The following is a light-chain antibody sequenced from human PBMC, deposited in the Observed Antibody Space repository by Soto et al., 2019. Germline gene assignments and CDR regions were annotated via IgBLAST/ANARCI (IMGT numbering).Light chain of an antibody. CDR3: QQYASSPLT. CDR2: YAS. CDR1: QSVGRNY. Sequence: EIVLTQSPGTLSVSPGERVTLSCRASQSVGRNYLAWYQQKPGQAPRLLIHYASSRATGIPDRFSGSGSGTDFPLTISRLEPEDAAVYYCQQYASSPLTFGGGTKVETK. V-gene: IGKV3-20*01. J-gene: IGKJ4*01.